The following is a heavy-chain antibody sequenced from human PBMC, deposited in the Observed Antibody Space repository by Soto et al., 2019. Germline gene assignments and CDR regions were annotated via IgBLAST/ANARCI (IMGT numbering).Heavy chain of an antibody. CDR1: GGSISSSSYY. Sequence: SETLSLTCTVYGGSISSSSYYWGWIRQPPGKGLEWIGSIYYSGSTYYNPTLKSRVTISVDTSRNQFSLKLNSVAAADMGIYYCARQGRRASTDHYMDVWGKGITVTVSS. CDR3: ARQGRRASTDHYMDV. J-gene: IGHJ6*03. CDR2: IYYSGST. V-gene: IGHV4-39*01.